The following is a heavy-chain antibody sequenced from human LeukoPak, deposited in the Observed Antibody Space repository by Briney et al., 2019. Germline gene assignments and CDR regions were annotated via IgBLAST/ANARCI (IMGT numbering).Heavy chain of an antibody. Sequence: GASVKVSCKASGYTFTGYYVYWVRQAPGQGLEWMGWINPNSGGTNYAQKFQGRVTLTRDTSISTAYLELSRLRSDDTAVYYCAREGIAAHRSPGNWFDPWGQGTLVTVSS. CDR3: AREGIAAHRSPGNWFDP. CDR2: INPNSGGT. J-gene: IGHJ5*02. D-gene: IGHD6-13*01. V-gene: IGHV1-2*02. CDR1: GYTFTGYY.